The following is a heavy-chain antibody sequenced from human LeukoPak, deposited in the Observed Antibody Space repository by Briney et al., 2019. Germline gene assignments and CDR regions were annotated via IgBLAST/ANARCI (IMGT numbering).Heavy chain of an antibody. V-gene: IGHV4-4*07. D-gene: IGHD3-9*01. CDR2: IYTSGST. Sequence: SETLSLTCIVSGGSISSYYWSWIRQPAGKGLEWIGRIYTSGSTNYNPSLKSRVTMSVDTSKNQFSLKLSSVTAADTAVYYCARSYDILTGDYFDYWGQGTLVTVSS. CDR1: GGSISSYY. J-gene: IGHJ4*02. CDR3: ARSYDILTGDYFDY.